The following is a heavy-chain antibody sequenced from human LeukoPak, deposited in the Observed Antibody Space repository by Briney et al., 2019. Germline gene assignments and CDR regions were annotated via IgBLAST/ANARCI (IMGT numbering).Heavy chain of an antibody. Sequence: GGSLRLSCAASGFTFDDYAMHWVRQAPGKGLEWVAVISYDGSNKYYADSVKGRFTISRDNSKNTLYLQMNSLRAEDTAVYYCSRLDYWGQGTLVTVSS. V-gene: IGHV3-30*03. J-gene: IGHJ4*02. CDR2: ISYDGSNK. D-gene: IGHD6-6*01. CDR1: GFTFDDYA. CDR3: SRLDY.